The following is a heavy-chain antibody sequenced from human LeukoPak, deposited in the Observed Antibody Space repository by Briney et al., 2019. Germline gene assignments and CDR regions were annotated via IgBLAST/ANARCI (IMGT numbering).Heavy chain of an antibody. Sequence: PSETLSLTCNVSGGSFTAFYWNWIRQPPGKGLEWIGEVSHSGITSYNPSLKSRVTLSVDTSKNQFSLRLASVTAADTAVYYCARGAYCTSINRYGFDYWGQGTQVTASS. J-gene: IGHJ4*02. D-gene: IGHD2-8*01. CDR1: GGSFTAFY. V-gene: IGHV4-34*01. CDR3: ARGAYCTSINRYGFDY. CDR2: VSHSGIT.